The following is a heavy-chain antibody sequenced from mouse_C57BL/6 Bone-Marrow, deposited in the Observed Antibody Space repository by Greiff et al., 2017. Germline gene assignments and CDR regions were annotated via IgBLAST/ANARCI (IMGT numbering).Heavy chain of an antibody. Sequence: QVQLQQSGAELVRPGTSVKLSCKASGYTFTSYWMHWVKQRPGQGLEWIGVIDPSDSYTNYNQKFKGKATLTVDTSSSTAYMQLSILTSEDAAVYYCATYYYGMAWFAYWGQGTLVTVSA. V-gene: IGHV1-59*01. D-gene: IGHD1-1*01. CDR2: IDPSDSYT. CDR3: ATYYYGMAWFAY. J-gene: IGHJ3*01. CDR1: GYTFTSYW.